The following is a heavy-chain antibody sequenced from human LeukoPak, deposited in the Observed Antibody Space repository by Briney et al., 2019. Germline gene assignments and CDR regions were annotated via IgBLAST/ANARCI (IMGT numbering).Heavy chain of an antibody. V-gene: IGHV3-30-3*01. CDR2: ISDNGNDK. CDR3: ARKSRYSSSPFDY. CDR1: GFTSSDYA. J-gene: IGHJ4*02. D-gene: IGHD6-6*01. Sequence: GGSLRLSCAASGFTSSDYAMHWVRQAPGKGLEWLAVISDNGNDKIYADSVEGRFSISRDNTKGSLFLQLNSLRAEDTAVYYCARKSRYSSSPFDYWGQGTLVTVSS.